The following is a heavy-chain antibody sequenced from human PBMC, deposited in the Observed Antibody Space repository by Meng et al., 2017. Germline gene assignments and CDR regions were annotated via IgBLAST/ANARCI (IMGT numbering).Heavy chain of an antibody. J-gene: IGHJ4*02. CDR2: INHSGST. CDR3: ACPAKLGYCSGGSCYSFEN. D-gene: IGHD2-15*01. Sequence: QVQLQQWGAGRLKPSETLSLTCAVSGGSFSGYYWSWIRQPPGKGLEWIGEINHSGSTNYNPSLKSRVTISVDTAKNQFSLKLSSVTAADTAVYYCACPAKLGYCSGGSCYSFENWGQGTLVTVSS. V-gene: IGHV4-34*01. CDR1: GGSFSGYY.